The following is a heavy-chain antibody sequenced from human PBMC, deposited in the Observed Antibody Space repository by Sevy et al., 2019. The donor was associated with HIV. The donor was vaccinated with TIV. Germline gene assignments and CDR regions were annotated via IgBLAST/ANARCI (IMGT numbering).Heavy chain of an antibody. CDR2: LSFGSGEI. Sequence: GGSLRLSCAASGFTFSKYSMSWVRQPPGKGLEWVSTLSFGSGEINYADSVKGRFTISRDNSKSSVYLQMNNLRPEDTAVYYCSRLGCTKPLDYWCQGTLVTVSS. CDR3: SRLGCTKPLDY. CDR1: GFTFSKYS. V-gene: IGHV3-23*01. J-gene: IGHJ4*02. D-gene: IGHD2-8*01.